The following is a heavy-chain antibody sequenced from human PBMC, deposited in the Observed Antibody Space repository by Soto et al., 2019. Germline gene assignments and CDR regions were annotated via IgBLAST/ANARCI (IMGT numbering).Heavy chain of an antibody. V-gene: IGHV4-59*01. CDR2: IYYSGST. D-gene: IGHD3-10*01. CDR1: GGSISSYY. J-gene: IGHJ6*03. CDR3: ARDGYGSGSPIIGVNYYYYYMDV. Sequence: QVQLQESGPGLVKPSETLSLTCTVSGGSISSYYWSWIRQPPGKGLEWIGYIYYSGSTNYNPSLKGRVTISVDTSKNQFSLKLSSVTAADTAVYYCARDGYGSGSPIIGVNYYYYYMDVWGKGTTVTVSS.